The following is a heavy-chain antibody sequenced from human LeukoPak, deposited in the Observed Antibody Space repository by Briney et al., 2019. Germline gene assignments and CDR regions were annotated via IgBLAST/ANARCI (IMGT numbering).Heavy chain of an antibody. CDR2: ISSSGSTI. J-gene: IGHJ3*02. D-gene: IGHD6-19*01. Sequence: PGGSLRLSCAASGFTFSSYEMNWVRQAPGKGLEWVSYISSSGSTIYYADSVKGRFTISRDNAKNSLYLQMNSLRAEDTAVYYCAVQGWDDAFDIWGQGTMVTVSS. CDR1: GFTFSSYE. V-gene: IGHV3-48*03. CDR3: AVQGWDDAFDI.